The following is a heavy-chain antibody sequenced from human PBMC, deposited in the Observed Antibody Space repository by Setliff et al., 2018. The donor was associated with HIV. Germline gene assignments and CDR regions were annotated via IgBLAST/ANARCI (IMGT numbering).Heavy chain of an antibody. V-gene: IGHV4-61*09. CDR3: ASRRGGGFLAWPDPYFDY. J-gene: IGHJ4*02. Sequence: NPSETLSLTCTVSGGSISSGSYYWSWIRQPAGKGLEWIGHIYTSGSTNYNPSLKSRVIISIDTSKNQFSLKRFSVTAADTAVYYCASRRGGGFLAWPDPYFDYWGQGTQVTVSS. CDR1: GGSISSGSYY. CDR2: IYTSGST. D-gene: IGHD3-3*01.